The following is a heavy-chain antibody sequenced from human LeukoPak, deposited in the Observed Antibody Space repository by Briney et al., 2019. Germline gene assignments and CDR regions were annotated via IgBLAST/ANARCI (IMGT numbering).Heavy chain of an antibody. J-gene: IGHJ4*02. CDR2: ISGGGGST. D-gene: IGHD3-22*01. CDR3: AKGAYSSGYYYYFDY. V-gene: IGHV3-23*01. Sequence: GGSLRLSCAASRFTFTNYAMSWVRQAPGKGLEWVSTISGGGGSTYYADSVKGRFTISRDNSKNTLYLQMNSLRAEDSAVYYCAKGAYSSGYYYYFDYWGQGTLVTVSS. CDR1: RFTFTNYA.